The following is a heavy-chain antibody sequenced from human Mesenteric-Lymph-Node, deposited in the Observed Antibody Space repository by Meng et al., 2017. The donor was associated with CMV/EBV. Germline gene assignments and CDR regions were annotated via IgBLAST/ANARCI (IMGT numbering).Heavy chain of an antibody. V-gene: IGHV4-38-2*02. CDR1: GYSISSGYY. D-gene: IGHD3-10*01. Sequence: SETLSLTCTVSGYSISSGYYWGWIRQPPGKGLEWIGSIYHSGSTYYNPSLKSRVTISVDTSKNQFSLKLSSVTAADTAVYYCARSPTRSPYFDYWGQGTLVTVSS. CDR2: IYHSGST. CDR3: ARSPTRSPYFDY. J-gene: IGHJ4*02.